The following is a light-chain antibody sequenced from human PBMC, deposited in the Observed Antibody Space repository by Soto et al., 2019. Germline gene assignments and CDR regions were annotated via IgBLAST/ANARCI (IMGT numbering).Light chain of an antibody. V-gene: IGLV4-69*01. J-gene: IGLJ3*02. CDR3: QTWVTGPPWV. CDR2: LNNDGSH. CDR1: SGHSTYA. Sequence: QPVLTQSPSASASLGASVKLTCTLSSGHSTYAIAWHQQQPEKGPRYLMKLNNDGSHTTGDGIPDRFSGSSSGAERYLTISSLQSEDEADYYCQTWVTGPPWVFGGGTKVTVL.